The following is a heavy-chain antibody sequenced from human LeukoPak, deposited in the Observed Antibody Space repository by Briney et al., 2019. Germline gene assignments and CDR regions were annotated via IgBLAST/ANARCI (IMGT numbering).Heavy chain of an antibody. J-gene: IGHJ3*02. CDR1: GGSISSTSYY. CDR3: ARSRSGYSYDHAAFEI. D-gene: IGHD5-18*01. V-gene: IGHV4-39*07. Sequence: PSETLSLTCTVSGGSISSTSYYWGWIRQPPGKGLEWIGSIYYSGGTYYNPSLKSRVTISVDTSKNQFSLNLSSVTAADTAVYYCARSRSGYSYDHAAFEIWGQGTLVTVSS. CDR2: IYYSGGT.